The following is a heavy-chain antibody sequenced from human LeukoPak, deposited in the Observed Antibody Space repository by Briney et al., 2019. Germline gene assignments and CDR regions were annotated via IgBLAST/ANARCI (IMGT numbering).Heavy chain of an antibody. CDR1: AYSISSGYY. D-gene: IGHD2/OR15-2a*01. J-gene: IGHJ4*02. Sequence: PSETLSLTCAVSAYSISSGYYWGWIRQPPGKGLEWIGTIYRSGSTYYNSSLQSRVTISVDTSKNQFSLKLRSVTAADTAVYDCARHGDYYVSTTYFCDYWGQGILVTVSS. CDR3: ARHGDYYVSTTYFCDY. V-gene: IGHV4-38-2*01. CDR2: IYRSGST.